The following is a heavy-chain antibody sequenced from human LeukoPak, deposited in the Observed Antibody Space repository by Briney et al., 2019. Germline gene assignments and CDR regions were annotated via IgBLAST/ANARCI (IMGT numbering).Heavy chain of an antibody. CDR3: ARVYYGDYGALDY. CDR2: IWYDGSNK. CDR1: GFTFSSYG. D-gene: IGHD4-17*01. V-gene: IGHV3-33*01. J-gene: IGHJ4*02. Sequence: GGSLRLSCAASGFTFSSYGMHWVRQAPGKGLEWVAVIWYDGSNKYYADSVKGRFTISRDNSKNTLYLQMSSLRAEDTAVYYCARVYYGDYGALDYWGQGTLVTVSS.